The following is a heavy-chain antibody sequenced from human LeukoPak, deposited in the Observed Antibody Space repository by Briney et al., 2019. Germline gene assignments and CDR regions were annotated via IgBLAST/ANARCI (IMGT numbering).Heavy chain of an antibody. CDR3: AGGRSSVLGY. Sequence: PSETLSLTCSVSGVSISGISYYWGWIRQPPGKGLEWIGSIYYSGSTYYNPSLKSRVTISVDTSKNQFSLKLSSVTAADTPVYYCAGGRSSVLGYWGQGTLVTVSS. CDR1: GVSISGISYY. CDR2: IYYSGST. J-gene: IGHJ4*02. V-gene: IGHV4-39*01. D-gene: IGHD6-19*01.